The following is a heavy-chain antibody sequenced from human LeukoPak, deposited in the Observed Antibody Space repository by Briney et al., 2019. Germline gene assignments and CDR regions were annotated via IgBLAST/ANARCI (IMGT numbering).Heavy chain of an antibody. J-gene: IGHJ5*02. D-gene: IGHD6-19*01. V-gene: IGHV4-61*01. Sequence: SETLSLTCTVSGGSVSSGSYYWSWIRQPPGKGLEWIGYVYYSGSTNYNPSLKSRVTISVDTSKNQFSLKLSSVTAADTAVYYCARGIFPQWVAVAGPNWFDPWGQGTLVTVSS. CDR3: ARGIFPQWVAVAGPNWFDP. CDR1: GGSVSSGSYY. CDR2: VYYSGST.